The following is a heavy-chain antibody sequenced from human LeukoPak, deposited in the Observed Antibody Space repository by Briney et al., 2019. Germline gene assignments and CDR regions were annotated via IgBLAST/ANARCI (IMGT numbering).Heavy chain of an antibody. D-gene: IGHD1-1*01. CDR2: IYSGGAT. J-gene: IGHJ4*02. CDR3: TRPLSPVPN. CDR1: GFSVDNQY. V-gene: IGHV3-66*01. Sequence: GGSLRLSCAVSGFSVDNQYMTWVRQAPGKGLEWVSLIYSGGATYYTDSVEGRFTISRDNSKNTLYPQMNSLRTDDTAVYFCTRPLSPVPNWGQGTLVTVSS.